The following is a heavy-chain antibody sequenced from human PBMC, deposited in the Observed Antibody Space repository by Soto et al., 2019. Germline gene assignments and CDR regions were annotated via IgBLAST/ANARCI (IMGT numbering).Heavy chain of an antibody. CDR1: GFTFGDYA. D-gene: IGHD6-6*01. CDR3: TSHSSSPAYYYYGMDV. J-gene: IGHJ6*02. Sequence: LRLSCTASGFTFGDYAMGWFRQAPGKGLVGVGFIRSKAYGGTTEYAASVKGRFTISRDDSKSIAYLQMNSLKTEDTAVYYCTSHSSSPAYYYYGMDVWGQGTTVTVSS. V-gene: IGHV3-49*03. CDR2: IRSKAYGGTT.